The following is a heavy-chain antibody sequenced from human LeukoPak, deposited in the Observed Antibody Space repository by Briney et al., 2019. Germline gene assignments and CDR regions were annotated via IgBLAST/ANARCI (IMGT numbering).Heavy chain of an antibody. CDR1: GYPFSSFS. Sequence: PGRSLRLSCAASGYPFSSFSMNWVRQAPGKGLEWVSYISSTSSNIYYADSVQGRFTVSRDNVKNSLYLQMNSLRDDDTAVYYCARDLISGHYTFDYWGQGTLVTVSS. D-gene: IGHD1-26*01. J-gene: IGHJ4*02. CDR3: ARDLISGHYTFDY. V-gene: IGHV3-48*02. CDR2: ISSTSSNI.